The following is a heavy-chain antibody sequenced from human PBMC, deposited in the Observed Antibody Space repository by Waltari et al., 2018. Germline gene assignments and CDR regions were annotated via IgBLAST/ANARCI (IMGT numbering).Heavy chain of an antibody. V-gene: IGHV1-69*01. CDR2: IIPIFGTA. D-gene: IGHD3-22*01. Sequence: QVQLVQSGAEVKKPGSSVTVSCKASGGTFSSYAISWVRPAPGQGLEWMGGIIPIFGTANYEQKFQGRVTITADESTSTAYMELSSLRSEDTAVYYCASPYDSSGYGDYYYYGMDVWGQGTTVTVSS. CDR1: GGTFSSYA. J-gene: IGHJ6*02. CDR3: ASPYDSSGYGDYYYYGMDV.